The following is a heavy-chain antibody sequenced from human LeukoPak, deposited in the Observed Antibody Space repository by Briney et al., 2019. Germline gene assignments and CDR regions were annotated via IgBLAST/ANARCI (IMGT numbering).Heavy chain of an antibody. CDR1: GGSFSGYY. CDR2: INHSGST. J-gene: IGHJ4*02. CDR3: ARFDYSNYVLFDY. V-gene: IGHV4-34*01. Sequence: SETLSLTCAVYGGSFSGYYWSWIRQPPGKGLEWIGEINHSGSTNYNPSLKSRVTISVDTSKNQFSLKLSSVTAADTAVYYCARFDYSNYVLFDYWGQGTLVTVSS. D-gene: IGHD4-11*01.